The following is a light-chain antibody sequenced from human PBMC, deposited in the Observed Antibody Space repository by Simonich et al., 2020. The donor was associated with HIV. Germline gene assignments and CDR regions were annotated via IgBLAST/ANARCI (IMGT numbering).Light chain of an antibody. CDR1: QSVLYSSNNKNY. J-gene: IGKJ4*01. Sequence: TINCKSSQSVLYSSNNKNYLAWYQQKPGQPPKLLIYWASTRESGVPDRFSGSGSGTDFTIISSLQAEDVAVCYCQQYYSTPLTFGGGTKVEIK. V-gene: IGKV4-1*01. CDR2: WAS. CDR3: QQYYSTPLT.